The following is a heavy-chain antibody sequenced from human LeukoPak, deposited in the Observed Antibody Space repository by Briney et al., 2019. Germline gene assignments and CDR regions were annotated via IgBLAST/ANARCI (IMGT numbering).Heavy chain of an antibody. D-gene: IGHD3-10*01. J-gene: IGHJ3*02. CDR3: ARSSQGMVRGVIGAFDI. CDR2: IIPIFGTA. V-gene: IGHV1-69*13. Sequence: SVKVSCKASGYTFTGYYMHWVRQAPGQGLEWMGGIIPIFGTANYAQKFQGRVTITADESTSTAYMELSSLRSEDTAVYYCARSSQGMVRGVIGAFDIWGQGTMVTVSS. CDR1: GYTFTGYY.